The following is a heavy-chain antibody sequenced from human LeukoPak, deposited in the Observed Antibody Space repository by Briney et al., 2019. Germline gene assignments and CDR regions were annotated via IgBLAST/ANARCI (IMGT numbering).Heavy chain of an antibody. Sequence: ASVKVSCKASGGTFSGYAISWVRQAPGQGLEWMGGIIPIFGTANYAQKFQGRVTITADESTSTAYMELSSLRSEDTAVYYCARAWGYYDSSGSPPIYFDYWGQGTLVTVSS. J-gene: IGHJ4*02. CDR3: ARAWGYYDSSGSPPIYFDY. CDR2: IIPIFGTA. CDR1: GGTFSGYA. V-gene: IGHV1-69*01. D-gene: IGHD3-22*01.